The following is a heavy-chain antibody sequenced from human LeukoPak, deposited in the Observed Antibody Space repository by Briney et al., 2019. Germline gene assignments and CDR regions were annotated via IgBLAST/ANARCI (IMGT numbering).Heavy chain of an antibody. CDR3: ARSAYYDFWSGYPGNDYYGMDV. J-gene: IGHJ6*02. CDR2: INHSGST. CDR1: GGSFSGYY. V-gene: IGHV4-34*01. Sequence: SETLSLTCAVYGGSFSGYYWSWIRQPPGKGLEWIGEINHSGSTNYNPSLKSRVTISVDTSKNQFSLKLSSVTAADTAVYYCARSAYYDFWSGYPGNDYYGMDVWGQGTRSPSP. D-gene: IGHD3-3*01.